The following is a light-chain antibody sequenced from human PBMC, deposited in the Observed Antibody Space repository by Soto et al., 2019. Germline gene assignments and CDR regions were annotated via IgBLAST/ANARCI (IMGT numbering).Light chain of an antibody. J-gene: IGKJ1*01. Sequence: DIQMTQSPSSLSASVGDRVTITCRASQSISSSLNWYQQKPGKAPKLLIYTASSLQSGVPSRFSGSGSGTDFILTISSLQPEDFATYYCQQSYSTPKTFGQGTKVEIX. V-gene: IGKV1-39*01. CDR2: TAS. CDR3: QQSYSTPKT. CDR1: QSISSS.